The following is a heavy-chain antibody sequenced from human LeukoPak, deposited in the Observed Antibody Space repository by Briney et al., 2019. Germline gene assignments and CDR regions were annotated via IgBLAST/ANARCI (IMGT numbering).Heavy chain of an antibody. J-gene: IGHJ5*02. Sequence: PSETLSLTCTVSGGSISSYYWSWIRQPPGKGLEWIGYIYYSGSTNYNPSLKSRVTISVDTSKNQISLKLSSVTAADTAVYYCARTGVSEAGSNWFDPWRQGTLVTVSS. CDR3: ARTGVSEAGSNWFDP. CDR2: IYYSGST. CDR1: GGSISSYY. V-gene: IGHV4-59*01. D-gene: IGHD6-13*01.